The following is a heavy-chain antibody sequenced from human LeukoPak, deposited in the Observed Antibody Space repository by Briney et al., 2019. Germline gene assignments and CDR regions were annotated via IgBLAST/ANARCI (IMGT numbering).Heavy chain of an antibody. D-gene: IGHD3-10*01. CDR1: GFTFSSYS. CDR2: ISSSSSYI. V-gene: IGHV3-21*01. J-gene: IGHJ6*02. Sequence: GGSLRLSCAASGFTFSSYSMNWVRQAPGKGLEWVSSISSSSSYIYYADSVKGRFTISRDNAKNSLYLQMNSLRAEDTAVYYCARDRYITMVMDAWGQGTTVTVSS. CDR3: ARDRYITMVMDA.